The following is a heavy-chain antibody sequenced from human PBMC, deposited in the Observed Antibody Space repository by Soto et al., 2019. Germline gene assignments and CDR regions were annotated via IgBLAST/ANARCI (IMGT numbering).Heavy chain of an antibody. D-gene: IGHD6-13*01. Sequence: KPSETLSLTCSVSGGSISSSSFYWGWIRQPPGKGLEWIGSIYSSGSTYNAPLKSRVTISADTSKNQFSLKLSSVTAADTAVYYCERPSRPYASSWFDSWGQGTLVTVSS. J-gene: IGHJ5*01. V-gene: IGHV4-39*01. CDR2: IYSSGST. CDR1: GGSISSSSFY. CDR3: ERPSRPYASSWFDS.